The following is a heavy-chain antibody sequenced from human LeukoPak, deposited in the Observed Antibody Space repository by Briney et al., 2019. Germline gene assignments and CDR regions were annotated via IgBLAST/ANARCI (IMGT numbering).Heavy chain of an antibody. CDR3: ARSYRWYHEY. D-gene: IGHD3-10*01. CDR1: GFTFSSYW. Sequence: GGPLRLSCSASGFTFSSYWMAGVRHAPGKGLEWVANINHDGNEMYYVDSVKGRFTISRDNAKNSLYLQMNSLRAEDTAVYYCARSYRWYHEYWGQGTLVTVSS. CDR2: INHDGNEM. J-gene: IGHJ4*02. V-gene: IGHV3-7*01.